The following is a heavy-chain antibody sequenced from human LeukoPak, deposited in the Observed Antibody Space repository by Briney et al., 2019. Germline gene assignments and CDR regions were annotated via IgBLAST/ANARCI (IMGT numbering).Heavy chain of an antibody. J-gene: IGHJ3*02. Sequence: GSLRLSCAASGFIFSYYSMNWVRQAPGKGLEWVSSINSNSNYMSYADSVKGRFTISRDNAKNSLYLQMTSLRAEDTAVYYCARSEFEAFDMWGQGTMVTVSS. CDR3: ARSEFEAFDM. D-gene: IGHD3-10*01. CDR2: INSNSNYM. V-gene: IGHV3-21*04. CDR1: GFIFSYYS.